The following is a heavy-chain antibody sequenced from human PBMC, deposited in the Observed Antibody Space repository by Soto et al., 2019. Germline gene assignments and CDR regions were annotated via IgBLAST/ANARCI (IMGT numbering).Heavy chain of an antibody. CDR2: IYNSRAT. D-gene: IGHD4-17*01. CDR1: GGSISRGAYY. V-gene: IGHV4-31*03. J-gene: IGHJ6*02. CDR3: ARGMVQEGDYGEIYYYYTMDV. Sequence: SETLSLTCSVSGGSISRGAYYWTWIRQRPGEGLEWLGNIYNSRATYYNPSLQSRLTIAVDTPKNQLSLKMSSVTAADTAVYYCARGMVQEGDYGEIYYYYTMDVWGPGTTVTLSS.